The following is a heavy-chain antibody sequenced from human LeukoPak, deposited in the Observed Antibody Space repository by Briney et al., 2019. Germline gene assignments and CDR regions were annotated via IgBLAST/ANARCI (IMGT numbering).Heavy chain of an antibody. CDR2: ISYDGSNK. CDR1: GFTFSSYA. CDR3: ARAREYQLLDDAFDI. D-gene: IGHD2-2*01. V-gene: IGHV3-30-3*01. Sequence: GGSLRLSCAASGFTFSSYAMHWVRQAPGKGLEWVAVISYDGSNKYYADSVKGRFTISRDNSKNTLYLQMNSLRAEDTAVYYCARAREYQLLDDAFDIWGQGTMVTVSS. J-gene: IGHJ3*02.